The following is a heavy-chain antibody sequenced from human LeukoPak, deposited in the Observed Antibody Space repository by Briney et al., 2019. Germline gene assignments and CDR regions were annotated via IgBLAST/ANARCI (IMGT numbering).Heavy chain of an antibody. CDR2: TYYTGST. J-gene: IGHJ5*02. Sequence: KPSETLSLTCTVSGGSISSYYWSWIRQPPGKGLEWIGYTYYTGSTSYNPSLKSRVTISVDTSKNQFSLKLTSVTAADTAVYYCARDKLSFGSRYNWFDPWGQGSLVTVSS. CDR3: ARDKLSFGSRYNWFDP. CDR1: GGSISSYY. D-gene: IGHD3-16*01. V-gene: IGHV4-59*01.